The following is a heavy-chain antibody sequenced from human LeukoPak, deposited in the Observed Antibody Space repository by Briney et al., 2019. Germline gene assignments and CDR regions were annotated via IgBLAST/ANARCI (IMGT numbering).Heavy chain of an antibody. V-gene: IGHV4-4*07. J-gene: IGHJ4*02. CDR3: ARVGQDSTGYYRIFDY. Sequence: SETLSLTCTVSGGSISSYYWSWIRQPAGKGLEWIGRIYSSGSTNYNPSLKSRVTISVDKSKNQFSLKLTSVTAADTAVYYCARVGQDSTGYYRIFDYWSQGTLVTVSS. CDR1: GGSISSYY. D-gene: IGHD3-22*01. CDR2: IYSSGST.